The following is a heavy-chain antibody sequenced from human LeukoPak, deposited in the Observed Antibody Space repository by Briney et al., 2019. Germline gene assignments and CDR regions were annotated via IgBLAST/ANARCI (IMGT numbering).Heavy chain of an antibody. V-gene: IGHV3-64*01. D-gene: IGHD2-21*02. Sequence: GRSLRLSCAASGFTFSSYAMHWVRQAPGKGLEYVSAISSNGGSTYYANSVKGRSTISRDNSKNTLYLQMGSLRAEDMAVYYCAREGLGGDFNLYYFDYWGQGTLVTVSS. CDR3: AREGLGGDFNLYYFDY. CDR2: ISSNGGST. J-gene: IGHJ4*02. CDR1: GFTFSSYA.